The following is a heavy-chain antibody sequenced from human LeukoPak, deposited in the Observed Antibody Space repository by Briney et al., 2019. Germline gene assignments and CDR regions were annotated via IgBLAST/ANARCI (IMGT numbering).Heavy chain of an antibody. CDR1: GGSISSYY. CDR3: ARVDVVVPAAIIY. V-gene: IGHV4-59*08. CDR2: IYYSGST. D-gene: IGHD2-2*01. J-gene: IGHJ4*02. Sequence: PSETLSLTCTVSGGSISSYYWSWIRQPPGKGLEWIGCIYYSGSTNYNPSLKSRVTISVDTSKNQFSLKLSSVTAADTAVYYCARVDVVVPAAIIYWGQGTLVTVSS.